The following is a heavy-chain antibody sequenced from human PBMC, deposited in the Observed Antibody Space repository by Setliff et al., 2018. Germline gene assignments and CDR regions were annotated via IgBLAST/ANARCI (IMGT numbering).Heavy chain of an antibody. J-gene: IGHJ5*02. CDR3: ARVGSKPQLGWFDP. D-gene: IGHD1-26*01. V-gene: IGHV3-74*03. CDR2: ISTDGSSI. Sequence: RSLRLSCVTSGFTFSTYWMHWVRQAPGQGLVWVARISTDGSSITYADSVKGRFTISRDNARNTLYLQMNSLTAEDTAVYYCARVGSKPQLGWFDPWGQGTLVTVSS. CDR1: GFTFSTYW.